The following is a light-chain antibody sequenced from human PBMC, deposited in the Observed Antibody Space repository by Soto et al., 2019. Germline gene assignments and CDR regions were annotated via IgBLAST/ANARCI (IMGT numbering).Light chain of an antibody. CDR1: QSVRSNY. V-gene: IGKV3-20*01. J-gene: IGKJ2*01. CDR2: GAS. Sequence: EIVLTQSPGTLSLSPGERATLSCRASQSVRSNYLAWYQQKPGQAPRLLIYGASSRATGIPDRFSGTGSGTDFPLTISRLEPEDVAVYYCQQYGGSPYTFGQGTKLEIK. CDR3: QQYGGSPYT.